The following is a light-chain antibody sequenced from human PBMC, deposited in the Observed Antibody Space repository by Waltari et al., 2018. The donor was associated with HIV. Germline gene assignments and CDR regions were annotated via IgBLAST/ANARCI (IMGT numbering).Light chain of an antibody. CDR2: KDD. Sequence: QSALTQQPSASGTPGRRVTSLSPGSIPHPGKTYVNWYQQLPGAAPKLIMYKDDQRPSGVPDRFSGSQSGITASLAITGLRSEDEGDYYCAAWDGGIRAWVFGGGTKVTVL. CDR3: AAWDGGIRAWV. V-gene: IGLV1-47*01. CDR1: IPHPGKTY. J-gene: IGLJ3*02.